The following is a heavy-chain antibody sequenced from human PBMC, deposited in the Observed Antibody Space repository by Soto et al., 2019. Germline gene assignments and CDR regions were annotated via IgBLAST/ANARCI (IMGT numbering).Heavy chain of an antibody. V-gene: IGHV1-18*01. CDR3: VMVDNYVTPTPQDV. CDR1: GYIFVNYG. Sequence: QVQLVQSGDEVKKPGASVKVSCKASGYIFVNYGIAWVRQAPGQGLEWMGWISPYTGNTHSATKVQGRLTMTTDTSTSTAYMDLGSLTSDGTAVYYCVMVDNYVTPTPQDVGGQGTTVTVSS. D-gene: IGHD3-16*01. CDR2: ISPYTGNT. J-gene: IGHJ6*02.